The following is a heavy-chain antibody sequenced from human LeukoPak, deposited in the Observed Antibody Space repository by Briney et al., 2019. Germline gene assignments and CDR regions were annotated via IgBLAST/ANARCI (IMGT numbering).Heavy chain of an antibody. V-gene: IGHV4-59*01. Sequence: SETLSLTCTVSGGSISSYYWSWIRQPPGKGLEWIGYVYYSGSTNYNPSLKTRVTISVDTSKNQFSLRLSSVTAADTAVYYCARGALDADSTSHYYHYMDVWGKGTTVTVSS. J-gene: IGHJ6*03. D-gene: IGHD4-17*01. CDR3: ARGALDADSTSHYYHYMDV. CDR1: GGSISSYY. CDR2: VYYSGST.